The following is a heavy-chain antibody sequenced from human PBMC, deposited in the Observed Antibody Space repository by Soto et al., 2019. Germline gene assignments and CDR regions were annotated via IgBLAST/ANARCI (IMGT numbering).Heavy chain of an antibody. D-gene: IGHD2-2*01. CDR3: AKGRGYCSSTSCYVGSDY. J-gene: IGHJ4*02. CDR2: ISGSGGST. Sequence: EVQLLESGGGLVQPGGSLRLSCAASGFTFSSYAMSWVRQAPGKGLEWVSAISGSGGSTYYADSVKGRFTISRDNSKNTXXLQMNSRRAEDTAVYYWAKGRGYCSSTSCYVGSDYWGQGTLVTVSS. CDR1: GFTFSSYA. V-gene: IGHV3-23*01.